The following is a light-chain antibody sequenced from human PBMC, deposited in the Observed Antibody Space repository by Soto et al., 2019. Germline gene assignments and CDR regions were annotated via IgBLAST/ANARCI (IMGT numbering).Light chain of an antibody. CDR2: DVS. J-gene: IGLJ2*01. Sequence: QSALTQPASVSGSPGQSITISCTGTSSDVGGYNYVSWYQQHPGQAPKLMIYDVSNRPSGVSNRFSGSTSGNTASLTISGLQAEDEADYDCSSYTSSSAVVFGGGTKVTVL. CDR3: SSYTSSSAVV. V-gene: IGLV2-14*01. CDR1: SSDVGGYNY.